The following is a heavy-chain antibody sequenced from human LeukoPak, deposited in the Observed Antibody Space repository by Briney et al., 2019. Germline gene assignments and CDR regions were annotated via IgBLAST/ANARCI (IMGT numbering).Heavy chain of an antibody. Sequence: SETLSLTCTVSGGSISSYYWSWIRQPPGKGLEWIGYIYYSGSTNYNPSLKSRVTISVDTSKNQFSLKLSSVTAADTAVYYCAGGAVPAANYYYYYYGMDVWGQGTTVTVSS. J-gene: IGHJ6*02. CDR3: AGGAVPAANYYYYYYGMDV. D-gene: IGHD2-2*01. CDR1: GGSISSYY. CDR2: IYYSGST. V-gene: IGHV4-59*01.